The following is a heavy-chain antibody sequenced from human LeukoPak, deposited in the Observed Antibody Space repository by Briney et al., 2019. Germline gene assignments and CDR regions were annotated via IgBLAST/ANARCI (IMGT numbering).Heavy chain of an antibody. CDR1: AGSISNYY. V-gene: IGHV4-59*01. Sequence: SETLSLTCTVSAGSISNYYWSWIRQPPGKGLEWIGYIYYSGSTNYNPSLKSRVTISIDTSKNQFSLKLSSVTAVDTAVYYCATWRYCSGGSCYGNYYMDVWGKGTTVTVSS. CDR3: ATWRYCSGGSCYGNYYMDV. J-gene: IGHJ6*03. CDR2: IYYSGST. D-gene: IGHD2-15*01.